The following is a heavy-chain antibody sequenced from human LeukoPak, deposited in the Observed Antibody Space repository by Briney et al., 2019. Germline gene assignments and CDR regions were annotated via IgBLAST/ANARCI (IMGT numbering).Heavy chain of an antibody. CDR3: ARDAGGLLWFGELSFDY. D-gene: IGHD3-10*01. V-gene: IGHV3-30*04. Sequence: GRSLRLSCAASGFTFSSYAMHWARQAPGKGLEWVAVISYDGSNKYYADSVKGRFTISRDNSKNTLYLQMNSLRAEDTAVYYCARDAGGLLWFGELSFDYWGQGTLVTVST. CDR1: GFTFSSYA. J-gene: IGHJ4*02. CDR2: ISYDGSNK.